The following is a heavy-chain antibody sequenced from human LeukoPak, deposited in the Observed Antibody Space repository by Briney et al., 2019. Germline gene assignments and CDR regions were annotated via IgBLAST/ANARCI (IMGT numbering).Heavy chain of an antibody. CDR3: ARMLRGVINPCDH. CDR2: ISNSGSFT. V-gene: IGHV3-21*04. D-gene: IGHD3-10*01. Sequence: PGGSLRLSCAASGFTFSSYSMNWVRQAPGKGLEWVSSISNSGSFTYFADSVKGRFTISRDNSKNTLFLQMNSLRADDTAVYYCARMLRGVINPCDHWGQGTLVTVSS. CDR1: GFTFSSYS. J-gene: IGHJ4*02.